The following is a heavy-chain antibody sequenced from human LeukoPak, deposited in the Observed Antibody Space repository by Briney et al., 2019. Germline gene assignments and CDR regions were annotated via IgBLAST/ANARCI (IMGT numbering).Heavy chain of an antibody. D-gene: IGHD1-26*01. CDR3: ARVPRYSGSYPNWFDP. CDR1: GGSISSGDYY. Sequence: PSETLSLTCTVSGGSISSGDYYWSWIRQPPGKGLEWIGYIYYSGSTYYNPSLKSRFTISVDTSKNQFSLKLSSVTAADTAVYYCARVPRYSGSYPNWFDPWGQGTLVTVSS. J-gene: IGHJ5*02. V-gene: IGHV4-30-4*08. CDR2: IYYSGST.